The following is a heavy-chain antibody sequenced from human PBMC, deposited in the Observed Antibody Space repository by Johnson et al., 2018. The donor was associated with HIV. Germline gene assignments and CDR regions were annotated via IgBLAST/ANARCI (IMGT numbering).Heavy chain of an antibody. CDR1: GFTFSSYA. CDR2: ISYDGSNK. Sequence: QVQLVESGGDLIKPGGSLRLSCAASGFTFSSYAMHWVRQAPGKGLEWVAVISYDGSNKYYADSVTGRFTISRDNSKNTLYLQMNSLRAEDTAVYYCAKGMGELLRIDAFDIWGQGTMVTVSS. CDR3: AKGMGELLRIDAFDI. D-gene: IGHD1-26*01. J-gene: IGHJ3*02. V-gene: IGHV3-30*04.